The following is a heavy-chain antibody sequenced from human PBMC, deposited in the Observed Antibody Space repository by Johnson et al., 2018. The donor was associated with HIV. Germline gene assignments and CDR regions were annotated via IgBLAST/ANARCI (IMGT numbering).Heavy chain of an antibody. J-gene: IGHJ3*02. D-gene: IGHD3-22*01. CDR1: GFTFSDYS. Sequence: HVQLVESGGGLVKPGGSLRVSCAASGFTFSDYSMSWIRQAPGKGLEWVSYIRSSGSTIYYADSVKGRFTISRDNAKNSLYLQMNSLRAEDTAVYYCARVQMISGFNWHYYESSIDAVDIWGQGTMVTVSS. V-gene: IGHV3-11*04. CDR2: IRSSGSTI. CDR3: ARVQMISGFNWHYYESSIDAVDI.